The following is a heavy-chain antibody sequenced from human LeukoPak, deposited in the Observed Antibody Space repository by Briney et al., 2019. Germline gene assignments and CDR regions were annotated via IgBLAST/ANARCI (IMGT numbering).Heavy chain of an antibody. CDR3: ARKSGSGTPYAFDI. Sequence: ASVKVSCKASGYTFTSYGISWVRQAPGQGLEWMGSISAYNGNTNYAQKLQGRVTMTTDTSTSTAYMGLRSLRSDDTAVYYCARKSGSGTPYAFDIWGQGTMVTVSS. D-gene: IGHD3-10*01. V-gene: IGHV1-18*01. J-gene: IGHJ3*02. CDR2: ISAYNGNT. CDR1: GYTFTSYG.